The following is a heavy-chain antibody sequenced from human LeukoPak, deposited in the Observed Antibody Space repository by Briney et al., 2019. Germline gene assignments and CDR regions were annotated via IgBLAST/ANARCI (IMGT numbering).Heavy chain of an antibody. J-gene: IGHJ2*01. CDR3: VTPSPSKDHGDYATGDWYFDL. Sequence: GGSLRLSCAASGFTFSSYAMSWVRQAPGKGLEWVSDISGSGGRIYYADSVRGRFTISRDNSKKTLYLQMNSLRAEDTAAYYCVTPSPSKDHGDYATGDWYFDLWGRGTLVTVSS. CDR2: ISGSGGRI. CDR1: GFTFSSYA. V-gene: IGHV3-23*01. D-gene: IGHD4-17*01.